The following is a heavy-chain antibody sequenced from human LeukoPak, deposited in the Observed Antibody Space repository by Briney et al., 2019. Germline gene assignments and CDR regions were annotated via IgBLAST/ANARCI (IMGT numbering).Heavy chain of an antibody. Sequence: ASVKVSCKVSGYTLTELSMHWVRQAPGKGLEWMGGFDPEDGETIYAQKFQGRVTMTEDTSTDTAYMELSSLRSEDTAVYYCATPLVPAAMGAEYFQHWGQGTLVTVSS. CDR2: FDPEDGET. V-gene: IGHV1-24*01. J-gene: IGHJ1*01. D-gene: IGHD2-2*01. CDR3: ATPLVPAAMGAEYFQH. CDR1: GYTLTELS.